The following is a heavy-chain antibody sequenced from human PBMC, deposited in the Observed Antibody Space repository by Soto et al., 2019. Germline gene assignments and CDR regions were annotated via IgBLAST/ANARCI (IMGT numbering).Heavy chain of an antibody. D-gene: IGHD5-12*01. J-gene: IGHJ5*02. Sequence: SETLSLTCAVYGGSFSGYYWSWIRQPPGKGLEWIGEINHNGSTNYNPSLKSRVTISVDTSKNQFSLKLSSVTAADTAVYYCARSGRWLRLGWFDPWGQGTLVTVSS. V-gene: IGHV4-34*01. CDR2: INHNGST. CDR3: ARSGRWLRLGWFDP. CDR1: GGSFSGYY.